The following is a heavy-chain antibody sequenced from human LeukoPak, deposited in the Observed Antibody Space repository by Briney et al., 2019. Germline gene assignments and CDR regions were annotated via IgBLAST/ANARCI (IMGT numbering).Heavy chain of an antibody. CDR1: GDSITNSNYY. D-gene: IGHD4-11*01. CDR3: ARGNDYSNLRPKNWFDP. J-gene: IGHJ5*02. CDR2: IFYNGGP. Sequence: SETLSLTCTASGDSITNSNYYWGWVRQSPGRGLEWLGNIFYNGGPYYNPSFKSRVTISVDTSKNQFSLKLSSVTAADTAVYYCARGNDYSNLRPKNWFDPWGQGTLVTVSS. V-gene: IGHV4-39*07.